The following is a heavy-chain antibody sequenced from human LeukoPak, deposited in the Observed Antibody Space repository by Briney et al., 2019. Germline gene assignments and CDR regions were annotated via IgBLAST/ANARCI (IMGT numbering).Heavy chain of an antibody. CDR2: IYYSGST. D-gene: IGHD1-1*01. J-gene: IGHJ2*01. V-gene: IGHV4-30-4*01. CDR3: ARGPYVTTRYWYFDL. CDR1: GGSISSGDYY. Sequence: SQTLSLTCTVSGGSISSGDYYWSWIRQPPGKGLEWIGYIYYSGSTYYNPSLKSRVTISVDTSKNQFSLKLSSVTAADTAVYYCARGPYVTTRYWYFDLWGRGTLVTVSS.